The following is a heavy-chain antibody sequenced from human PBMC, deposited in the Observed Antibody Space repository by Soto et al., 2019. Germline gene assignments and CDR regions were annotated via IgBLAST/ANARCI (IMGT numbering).Heavy chain of an antibody. CDR3: ARAVGSYQSFYFDY. D-gene: IGHD1-26*01. CDR1: GGTFSSYA. V-gene: IGHV1-69*13. CDR2: IIPIFGTA. Sequence: SVKVSCKASGGTFSSYAISWVRQAPGQGLEWMGGIIPIFGTANYAQKFQGRVTITADESTSTAYMELNSLRSEDTAVYYCARAVGSYQSFYFDYWGQGTLVTVSS. J-gene: IGHJ4*02.